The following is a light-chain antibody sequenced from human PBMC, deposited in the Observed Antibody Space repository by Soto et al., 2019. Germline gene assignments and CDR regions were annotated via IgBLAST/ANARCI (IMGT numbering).Light chain of an antibody. Sequence: EIVLTQSPATLSLSPGARVPLSCRASQSVSSYLAWYQQKPGQAPRLLIYDASNRATGIPARFSGSGSGTDFTLTISSLEPEDFAVYFCHQRSNWPWTFGQGTKVDIK. V-gene: IGKV3-11*01. CDR3: HQRSNWPWT. J-gene: IGKJ1*01. CDR1: QSVSSY. CDR2: DAS.